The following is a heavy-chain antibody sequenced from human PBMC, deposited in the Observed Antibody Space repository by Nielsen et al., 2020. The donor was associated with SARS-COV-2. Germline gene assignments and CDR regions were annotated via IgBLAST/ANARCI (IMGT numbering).Heavy chain of an antibody. CDR3: AKGGAGYCAGTTCYAAIDS. V-gene: IGHV3-23*01. D-gene: IGHD2-2*03. CDR1: GFTFSDYA. J-gene: IGHJ4*02. CDR2: IKTNGGIT. Sequence: GGSLRLSCAASGFTFSDYAMAWVRQAPGKGLEWVSVIKTNGGITYYADSVKGRFTISRDNAKNSLYLQLTSLRVEDTAVYYCAKGGAGYCAGTTCYAAIDSWGQGTLVTVSS.